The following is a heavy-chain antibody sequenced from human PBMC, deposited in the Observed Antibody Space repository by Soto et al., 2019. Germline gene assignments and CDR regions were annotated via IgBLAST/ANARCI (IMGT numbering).Heavy chain of an antibody. D-gene: IGHD6-6*01. Sequence: GGSLRLSCAASGFTFSSYEMNWVRQAPGKGLERVSYISSSGSTIYYADSVKGRFTISRDNAKNSLYLQMNSLRAEDTAVYYCARDWGSKDSSSSYYYYYGMDVWGQGTTVTVSS. CDR2: ISSSGSTI. J-gene: IGHJ6*02. CDR3: ARDWGSKDSSSSYYYYYGMDV. CDR1: GFTFSSYE. V-gene: IGHV3-48*03.